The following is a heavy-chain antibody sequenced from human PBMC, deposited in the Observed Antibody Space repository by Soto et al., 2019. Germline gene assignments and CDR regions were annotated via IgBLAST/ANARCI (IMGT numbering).Heavy chain of an antibody. J-gene: IGHJ4*02. Sequence: LSLTCTVSGGSVSSGSYYWSWIRQPPGKGLEWIGYIYYSGSTNYNPSLKSRVTVSVDTSKNQFSLKLSSVTAADTAVYYCARGGITNDYWGQGTLVTVSS. D-gene: IGHD3-10*01. CDR1: GGSVSSGSYY. V-gene: IGHV4-61*01. CDR2: IYYSGST. CDR3: ARGGITNDY.